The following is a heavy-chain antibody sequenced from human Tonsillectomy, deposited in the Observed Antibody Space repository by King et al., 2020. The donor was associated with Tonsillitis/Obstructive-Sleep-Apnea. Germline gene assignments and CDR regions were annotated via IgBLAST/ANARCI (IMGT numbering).Heavy chain of an antibody. CDR3: ARVRAAAGIGY. J-gene: IGHJ4*02. Sequence: VQLQQWGAGLLKPSETLSLTCAVYGGSFSGYYWSWTRQPPGKGLEWIGEINHSGSTNYNPSLKSRVTISVDTSKNQFSLKLSSVTAADTAVYYCARVRAAAGIGYWGQGTLVTVSS. V-gene: IGHV4-34*01. CDR1: GGSFSGYY. CDR2: INHSGST. D-gene: IGHD6-13*01.